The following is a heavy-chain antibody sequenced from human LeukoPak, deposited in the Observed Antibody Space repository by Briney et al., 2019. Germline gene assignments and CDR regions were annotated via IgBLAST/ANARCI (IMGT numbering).Heavy chain of an antibody. CDR3: ARGGIQRWFLVDY. CDR2: INPNSGGT. Sequence: ASVKVSCKASGYTFTGYFMHWVRQAPGQGLEWRGWINPNSGGTNYAQKFQGRVTMTRDTSISTAYMELNSLRSDDTAVYYCARGGIQRWFLVDYWGQGTLVTVSS. J-gene: IGHJ4*02. D-gene: IGHD5-18*01. CDR1: GYTFTGYF. V-gene: IGHV1-2*02.